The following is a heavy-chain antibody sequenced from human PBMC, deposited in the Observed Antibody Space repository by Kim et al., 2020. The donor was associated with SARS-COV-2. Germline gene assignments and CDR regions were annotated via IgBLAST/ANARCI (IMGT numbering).Heavy chain of an antibody. CDR2: ISYDGSNK. J-gene: IGHJ6*02. CDR1: GFTFSSCA. D-gene: IGHD3-10*01. V-gene: IGHV3-30-3*01. Sequence: GGSLRLSCAASGFTFSSCAIHWVRQAPGKGLEWVAVISYDGSNKNYADSVKGRFTISRDNSKNTLYLQMNSLRAEDTALYYCARAPWSRIRGLTYSYYGMDVWGQGTMVTVSS. CDR3: ARAPWSRIRGLTYSYYGMDV.